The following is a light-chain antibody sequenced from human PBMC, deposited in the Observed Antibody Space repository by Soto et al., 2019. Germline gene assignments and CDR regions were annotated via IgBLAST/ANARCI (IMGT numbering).Light chain of an antibody. Sequence: EIVLTQSPGTLSLSPGERATLSCRASQSVRSNYLAWYRQTPGQAPRLLIYRASNRATGIPDRFSGSGSGTDFTLIISRLEPEDFALYYCQQYGSSPWTFGQGTKVEIK. CDR3: QQYGSSPWT. J-gene: IGKJ1*01. CDR2: RAS. CDR1: QSVRSNY. V-gene: IGKV3-20*01.